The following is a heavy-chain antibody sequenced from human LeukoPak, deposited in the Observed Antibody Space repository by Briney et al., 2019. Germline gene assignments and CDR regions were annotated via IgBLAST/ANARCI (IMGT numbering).Heavy chain of an antibody. J-gene: IGHJ4*02. CDR1: DFIFGNYW. CDR3: ARELYGVVYFDY. CDR2: IKQDGSEK. Sequence: GGSLRLSCAASDFIFGNYWMSWVRQAPGEGPEWVASIKQDGSEKNYVDSVKGRFTISRDNAKNSLYLQMNSPRAEDTAVYYCARELYGVVYFDYWGQGTLVTVSS. D-gene: IGHD3-3*01. V-gene: IGHV3-7*01.